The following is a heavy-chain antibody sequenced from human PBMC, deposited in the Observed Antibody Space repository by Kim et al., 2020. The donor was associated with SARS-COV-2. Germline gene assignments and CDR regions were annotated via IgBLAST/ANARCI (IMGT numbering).Heavy chain of an antibody. D-gene: IGHD6-19*01. V-gene: IGHV2-70*11. CDR3: ARIDAVMGNLFGI. CDR2: IDWDDDK. Sequence: SGPTLVNPTQTLTLTCTFSGFSLSTDGMCVSWIRQPPGKALEWLARIDWDDDKYYSTSLKTRLTISKDTSKNQVVLTLTNMAPMDTATYYCARIDAVMGNLFGIWGQGKMVPVSS. J-gene: IGHJ3*02. CDR1: GFSLSTDGMC.